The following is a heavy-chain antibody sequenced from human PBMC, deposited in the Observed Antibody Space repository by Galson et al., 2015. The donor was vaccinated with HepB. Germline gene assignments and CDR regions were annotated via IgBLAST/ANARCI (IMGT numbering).Heavy chain of an antibody. J-gene: IGHJ4*02. CDR2: IRYDGSDT. D-gene: IGHD1/OR15-1a*01. CDR1: GFTFSSYG. Sequence: SLRLSCAASGFTFSSYGMHWVRQAPGKGLEWVAFIRYDGSDTYYADSVKGRFTISRDNSKNTLYLQMNGLRAEDTAVYYCAKVSPATGGTPRQSFDYWGQGTLVTVSS. CDR3: AKVSPATGGTPRQSFDY. V-gene: IGHV3-30*02.